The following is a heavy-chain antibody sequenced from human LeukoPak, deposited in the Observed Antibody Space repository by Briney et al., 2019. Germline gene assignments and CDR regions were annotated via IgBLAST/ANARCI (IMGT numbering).Heavy chain of an antibody. Sequence: PGESLNISCKGSGYSFTSYWIGWVRQMPGKGLEWMGIIYPGDSDTRYSPSFQGQVTISADKSISTAYLQWSSLKASDTAMYYCASTDIVAYGDFDYWGQGTLVTVSS. J-gene: IGHJ4*02. D-gene: IGHD5-12*01. CDR1: GYSFTSYW. CDR2: IYPGDSDT. CDR3: ASTDIVAYGDFDY. V-gene: IGHV5-51*01.